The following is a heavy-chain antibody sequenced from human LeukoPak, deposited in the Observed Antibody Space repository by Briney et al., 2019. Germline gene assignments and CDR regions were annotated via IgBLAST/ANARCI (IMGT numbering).Heavy chain of an antibody. CDR2: IYYSGST. CDR1: GGSVSSRSHY. V-gene: IGHV4-61*01. D-gene: IGHD2-15*01. CDR3: ARDQGVVVVMNDY. J-gene: IGHJ4*02. Sequence: SETLSLTCSVSGGSVSSRSHYWSWIRQSPGKGLEWIGYIYYSGSTNYNPSLTSRVTMSVDTSKNQFSLKLTSVTAADTAVYYCARDQGVVVVMNDYWGQGTLVTVSS.